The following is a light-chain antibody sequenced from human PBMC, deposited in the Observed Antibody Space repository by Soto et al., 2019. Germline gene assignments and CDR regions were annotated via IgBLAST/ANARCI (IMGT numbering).Light chain of an antibody. Sequence: DIQMTQSPSSLSASVGDRVTITCRASQGIRNDLGWYQQKPGKAPKRLIYAASSLQSGDSFRFRGSGSRTDFTLSINSLQREDFATYYCQQTYSAPPLVGQGTKGDSK. CDR2: AAS. V-gene: IGKV1-17*01. CDR3: QQTYSAPPL. J-gene: IGKJ1*01. CDR1: QGIRND.